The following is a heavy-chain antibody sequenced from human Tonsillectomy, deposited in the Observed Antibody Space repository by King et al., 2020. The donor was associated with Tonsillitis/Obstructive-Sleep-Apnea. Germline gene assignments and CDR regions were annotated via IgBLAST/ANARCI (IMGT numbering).Heavy chain of an antibody. Sequence: VQLVESGGGVVQPGRSLRLSCAASGFTFSSYGMHWVRQAPGKGLEWVAGISYDGSNKYYADSVKGRFTISRDNSKNTLYLQMNSLRAEDTAVYYCAKDKGSGRFSSYYYYMDVWGKGTPVTVSS. CDR1: GFTFSSYG. CDR3: AKDKGSGRFSSYYYYMDV. J-gene: IGHJ6*03. CDR2: ISYDGSNK. V-gene: IGHV3-30*18. D-gene: IGHD3-10*01.